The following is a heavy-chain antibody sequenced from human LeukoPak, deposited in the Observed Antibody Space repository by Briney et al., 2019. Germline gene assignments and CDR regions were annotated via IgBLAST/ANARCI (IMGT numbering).Heavy chain of an antibody. CDR2: IIPIFGTA. V-gene: IGHV1-69*13. CDR3: ARMEGYSYSDY. Sequence: ASVKVSCTASGYPFTTHDITWVRQAPGQGLEWMGGIIPIFGTANYAQKFQGRVTITADESTSTAYMELSSLRSEDTAVYYCARMEGYSYSDYWGQGTLVTVSS. J-gene: IGHJ4*02. D-gene: IGHD5-18*01. CDR1: GYPFTTHD.